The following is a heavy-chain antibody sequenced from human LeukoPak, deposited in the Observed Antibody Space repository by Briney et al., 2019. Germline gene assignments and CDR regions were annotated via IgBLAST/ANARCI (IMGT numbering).Heavy chain of an antibody. CDR2: INPSGGST. Sequence: ASVKVSCKASGYTFTSYYMHWVRQAPGQGLGWMGIINPSGGSTSYAQKFQGRVTMTSDSSISTAFMELSSLRSEDTAIYYCVRTPPNWGFDYWGQGTLVTVSS. CDR3: VRTPPNWGFDY. CDR1: GYTFTSYY. V-gene: IGHV1-46*01. D-gene: IGHD7-27*01. J-gene: IGHJ4*02.